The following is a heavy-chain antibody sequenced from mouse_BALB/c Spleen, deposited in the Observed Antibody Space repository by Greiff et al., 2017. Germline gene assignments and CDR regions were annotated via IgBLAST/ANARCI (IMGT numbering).Heavy chain of an antibody. CDR2: ILPGSGST. Sequence: VKLQESGAELMKPGASVKISCKATGYTFSSYWIEWVKQRPGHGLEWIGEILPGSGSTNYNEKFKGKATFTADTSSNTAYMQLSSLTSEDSAVYYCARGDYYGSSYGWYFDYWGQGTTLTVSS. CDR3: ARGDYYGSSYGWYFDY. D-gene: IGHD1-1*01. J-gene: IGHJ2*01. CDR1: GYTFSSYW. V-gene: IGHV1-9*01.